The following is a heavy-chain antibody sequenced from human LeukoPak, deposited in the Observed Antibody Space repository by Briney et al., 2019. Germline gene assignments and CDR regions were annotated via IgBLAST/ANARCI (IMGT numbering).Heavy chain of an antibody. CDR3: ATDSPAIIAAAAFGAFDI. CDR1: GYTLTELS. CDR2: FDPEGGET. D-gene: IGHD6-13*01. Sequence: ASVKVPCKVSGYTLTELSMHWVRQAPGKGLEWMGGFDPEGGETIYAQKFQGRVTMTEDTSTDTAYMELSSLRSEDTAVYYCATDSPAIIAAAAFGAFDIWGQGTMVTVSS. J-gene: IGHJ3*02. V-gene: IGHV1-24*01.